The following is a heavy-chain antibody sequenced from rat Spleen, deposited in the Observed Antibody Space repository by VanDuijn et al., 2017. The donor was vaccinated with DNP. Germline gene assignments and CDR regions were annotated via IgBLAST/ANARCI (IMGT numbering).Heavy chain of an antibody. CDR2: ISYDGGTT. Sequence: EVQLVESGGGLVQPGNSLKLSCAASGFTFSDYYMAWVRQAPTKGLEWVATISYDGGTTYYPDSVKGRFTNSRDNAKSTLYLQMDSLRFGDTATYYCATHDHSSYIPVYWGQGVMVTVSS. D-gene: IGHD1-2*01. V-gene: IGHV5S10*01. CDR1: GFTFSDYY. J-gene: IGHJ2*01. CDR3: ATHDHSSYIPVY.